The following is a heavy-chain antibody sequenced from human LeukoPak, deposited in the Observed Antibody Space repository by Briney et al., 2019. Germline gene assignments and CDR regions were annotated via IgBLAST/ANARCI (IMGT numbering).Heavy chain of an antibody. V-gene: IGHV5-10-1*01. Sequence: GESLKISCKGSGYSFTSYWINWLRQMPGKGLEWMGRIDPSDSYTNYSPSFQGHVTISADKSISTAYLQWSSLKASDTAMYYCATHGGRFGEYDLDYWGQGTLVTVSS. CDR1: GYSFTSYW. CDR3: ATHGGRFGEYDLDY. J-gene: IGHJ4*02. D-gene: IGHD3-10*01. CDR2: IDPSDSYT.